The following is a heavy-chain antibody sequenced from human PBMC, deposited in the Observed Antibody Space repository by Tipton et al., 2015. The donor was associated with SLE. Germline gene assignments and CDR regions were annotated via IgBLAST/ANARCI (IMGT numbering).Heavy chain of an antibody. CDR1: GGSISSYY. Sequence: TLSLTCIVSGGSISSYYWTWIRQPPGKGLEWIGYIYYSGNTNYNPSLKSRVTLSVDTSKNHFSLRLSSVTAADTAVYYCARLGSRTYLTLDGFYLDYWGQGILVTVSS. CDR3: ARLGSRTYLTLDGFYLDY. V-gene: IGHV4-59*08. D-gene: IGHD2-2*01. J-gene: IGHJ4*02. CDR2: IYYSGNT.